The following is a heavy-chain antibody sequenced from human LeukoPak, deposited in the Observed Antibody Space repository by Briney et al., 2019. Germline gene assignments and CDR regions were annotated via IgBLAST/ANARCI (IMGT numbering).Heavy chain of an antibody. J-gene: IGHJ4*02. D-gene: IGHD3-10*01. CDR1: GGSFSGYY. CDR2: INHSGST. Sequence: PSETLSLTCVVYGGSFSGYYWSYIRQPPGKGLEWIGEINHSGSTNYNPSLKSRVTISVDTSKNQFSLKLSSVTAADTAVYYCARHAVRGPFDYWGQGTLVTVSS. CDR3: ARHAVRGPFDY. V-gene: IGHV4-34*01.